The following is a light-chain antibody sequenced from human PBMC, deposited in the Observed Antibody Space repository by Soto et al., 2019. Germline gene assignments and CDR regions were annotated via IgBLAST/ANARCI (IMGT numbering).Light chain of an antibody. J-gene: IGKJ4*01. CDR1: QSVSINF. CDR3: QQYASSPRA. V-gene: IGKV3-20*01. CDR2: GAS. Sequence: EIVLTQSPGTLSLSPGERATLSCRASQSVSINFLAWYQQKPGQAPRLLIYGASSRATGIPDRFSGSGSGTDFTLTISRLEPEDFAVYYCQQYASSPRAFGGGTKVEIK.